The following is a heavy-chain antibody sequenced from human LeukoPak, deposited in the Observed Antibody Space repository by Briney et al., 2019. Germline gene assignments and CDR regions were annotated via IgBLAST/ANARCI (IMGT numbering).Heavy chain of an antibody. CDR2: IIPILGIA. CDR1: GGTFGSYA. CDR3: ARVYYDSSGYKNWFDP. J-gene: IGHJ5*02. Sequence: ASVKVSCKASGGTFGSYAISWVRQAPGQGLEWMGRIIPILGIANYAQKFQGRVTITADKSTSTAYMELRSLRSDDTAVYYCARVYYDSSGYKNWFDPWGQGTLVTVSS. V-gene: IGHV1-69*04. D-gene: IGHD3-22*01.